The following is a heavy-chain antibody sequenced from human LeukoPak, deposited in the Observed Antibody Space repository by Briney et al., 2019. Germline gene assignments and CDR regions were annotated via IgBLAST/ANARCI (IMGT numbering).Heavy chain of an antibody. Sequence: GGSLRLSCAASGFTFSSYGMHWVRQAPGKRLERVAVISQDGSNKYYADSVKGRFTISRDNSKNTLYLQMNSLRAEDTAVYYCAKTTIGYCSSTSCYYSPLDYWGQGTLVTVSS. CDR1: GFTFSSYG. CDR3: AKTTIGYCSSTSCYYSPLDY. CDR2: ISQDGSNK. V-gene: IGHV3-30*18. J-gene: IGHJ4*02. D-gene: IGHD2-2*01.